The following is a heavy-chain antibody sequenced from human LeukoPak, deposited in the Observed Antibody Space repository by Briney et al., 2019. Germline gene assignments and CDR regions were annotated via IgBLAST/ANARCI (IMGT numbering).Heavy chain of an antibody. J-gene: IGHJ3*01. Sequence: SETLSLTCTVSGGSISSGGYYWSWIRQHPGKGLEGIGYIYYSGSTYYSASLKSRVTISVDTSKNQFSLKLSSVTAADTAVYYCARVIVGSGGRYDAFDVWGQGTMVTVSS. D-gene: IGHD2-15*01. CDR1: GGSISSGGYY. V-gene: IGHV4-31*03. CDR2: IYYSGST. CDR3: ARVIVGSGGRYDAFDV.